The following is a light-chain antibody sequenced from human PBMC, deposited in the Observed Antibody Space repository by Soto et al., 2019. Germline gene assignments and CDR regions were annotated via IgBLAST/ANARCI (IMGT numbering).Light chain of an antibody. Sequence: DIQMTQSPSSLSASVGDRVTITCRASQSISSYLNWYQQKPGKAPKLLIYAASSLQGGVPSRFSGSGSGTDFTLTISSLQPEDFATYYCQQSYTTPGLTFGGGTKVEIK. J-gene: IGKJ4*01. CDR3: QQSYTTPGLT. V-gene: IGKV1-39*01. CDR1: QSISSY. CDR2: AAS.